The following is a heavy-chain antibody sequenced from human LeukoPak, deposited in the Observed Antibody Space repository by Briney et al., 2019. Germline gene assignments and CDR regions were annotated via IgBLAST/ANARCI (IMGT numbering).Heavy chain of an antibody. V-gene: IGHV3-21*01. CDR1: GFTFSSYS. CDR3: ARSIAVAGINWFDP. CDR2: ISSSSYI. Sequence: GGSLRLSCAASGFTFSSYSMNWVRQAPGKGLEWVSSISSSSYIYYADSVKGRFTISRDNAKNSLYLQMNSLRAEDTAVYYCARSIAVAGINWFDPWGQGTLVTVSS. D-gene: IGHD6-19*01. J-gene: IGHJ5*02.